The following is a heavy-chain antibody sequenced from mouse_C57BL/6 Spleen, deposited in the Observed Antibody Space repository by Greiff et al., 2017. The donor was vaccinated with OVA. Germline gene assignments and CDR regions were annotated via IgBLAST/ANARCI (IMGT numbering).Heavy chain of an antibody. Sequence: EVMLVESGGGLVKPGGSLKLSCAASGFTFSSYTMSWVRQTPAKRLEWVATISGGGGNTYYPDSVKGRFTISSDNAKNTLYLQMSSLRSEDTALYYCARHESFSWFAYWGQGTLVTVSA. J-gene: IGHJ3*01. CDR1: GFTFSSYT. V-gene: IGHV5-9*01. CDR3: ARHESFSWFAY. CDR2: ISGGGGNT.